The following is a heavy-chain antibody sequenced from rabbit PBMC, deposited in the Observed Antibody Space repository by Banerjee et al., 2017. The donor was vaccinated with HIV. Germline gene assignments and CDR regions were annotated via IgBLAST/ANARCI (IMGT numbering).Heavy chain of an antibody. CDR1: GFDFSSNA. Sequence: QEQLVESGGGLVQPEGSLTLTCKASGFDFSSNAMCWVRQAPGKGPEWIACIYSGDGSTYYVSWVNGRFTISKASSTTVTLQTTSLTAADTATYFCARDHDSIYRGMDLWGPGTLVTVS. J-gene: IGHJ6*01. CDR3: ARDHDSIYRGMDL. D-gene: IGHD4-1*01. CDR2: IYSGDGST. V-gene: IGHV1S47*01.